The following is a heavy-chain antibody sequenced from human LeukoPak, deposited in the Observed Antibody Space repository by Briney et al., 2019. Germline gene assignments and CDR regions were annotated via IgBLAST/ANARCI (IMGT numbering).Heavy chain of an antibody. V-gene: IGHV1-8*03. Sequence: ASVKVSCKASGYTFTKYDISWVRQATGQGLEWMGWMNPNSGNTGYAQKFQGRVTITRNASINTAYMELSSLRSEDTAVYYCARFLLAARRGNWFDPWGQGTLVTVSS. J-gene: IGHJ5*02. CDR1: GYTFTKYD. D-gene: IGHD6-6*01. CDR3: ARFLLAARRGNWFDP. CDR2: MNPNSGNT.